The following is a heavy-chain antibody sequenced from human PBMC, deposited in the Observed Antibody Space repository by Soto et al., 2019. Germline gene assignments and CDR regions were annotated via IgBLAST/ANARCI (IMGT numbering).Heavy chain of an antibody. J-gene: IGHJ6*02. CDR1: GGTFSSYA. CDR3: SKRISPNDYYYCMDV. Sequence: QVQLVQSGAEVKKPGSSVKVSCKASGGTFSSYAISWVRQAPGQGLEWMGGSIPIFGTANYAQKFQGRVTITADESTSTAYMELSSLRSEDTAVYYCSKRISPNDYYYCMDVWGQGTTVTVS. V-gene: IGHV1-69*12. CDR2: SIPIFGTA. D-gene: IGHD2-15*01.